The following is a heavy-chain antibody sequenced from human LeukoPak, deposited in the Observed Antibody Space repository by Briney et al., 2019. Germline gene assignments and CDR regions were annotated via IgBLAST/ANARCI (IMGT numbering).Heavy chain of an antibody. J-gene: IGHJ4*02. CDR1: GFTFSSYA. V-gene: IGHV3-23*01. CDR2: ISGSGGST. D-gene: IGHD3-3*01. Sequence: GGSLRLSCAASGFTFSSYAMSWVRQAPGKGLEWVSAISGSGGSTYYADSVKGRFTISRDNSKNTLYLQMNSLRAEDTAVYYCAKEWIMDFWGGYPSPFDYWGQGTLVTVSS. CDR3: AKEWIMDFWGGYPSPFDY.